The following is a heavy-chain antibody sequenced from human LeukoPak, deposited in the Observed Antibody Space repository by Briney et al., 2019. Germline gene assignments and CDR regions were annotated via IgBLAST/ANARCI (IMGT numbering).Heavy chain of an antibody. V-gene: IGHV3-7*03. CDR3: ARDNPPDY. CDR2: IKQDGSEK. D-gene: IGHD1-14*01. Sequence: GSLRLSCVASGFTFSSSWMSWVRQAPGKGLEWVANIKQDGSEKSYVESVRGRFTISRGNAKNSLYLQLNSLRAEDTALYYCARDNPPDYWGQGTLVTVSS. J-gene: IGHJ4*02. CDR1: GFTFSSSW.